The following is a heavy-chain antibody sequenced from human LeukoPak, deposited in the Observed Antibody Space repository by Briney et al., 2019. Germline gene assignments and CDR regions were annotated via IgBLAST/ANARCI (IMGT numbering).Heavy chain of an antibody. CDR1: GYTFTSYY. CDR3: ATRQRSGSYYTAFDI. J-gene: IGHJ3*02. CDR2: INPSGGST. V-gene: IGHV1-46*03. D-gene: IGHD1-26*01. Sequence: ASVKVSCKASGYTFTSYYMHWVRQAPGQGLERMGIINPSGGSTSYAQKFQGRVTMTRDTSTSTVYMELSSLRSEDTAVYYCATRQRSGSYYTAFDIWGQGTMVTVSS.